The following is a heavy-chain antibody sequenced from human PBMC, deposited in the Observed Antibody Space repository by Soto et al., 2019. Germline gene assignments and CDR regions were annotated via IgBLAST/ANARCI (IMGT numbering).Heavy chain of an antibody. CDR1: GFTFDDYG. Sequence: GGSLRLSCAASGFTFDDYGMSWVRQAPGKGLEWVSGINWNGGSTGYADSVKGRFTISRDNAKNSLYLQMNSLRAEDTALYYCAREPDIVVVVAATPSPLYGMDVWGQGTTVTVSS. V-gene: IGHV3-20*04. CDR3: AREPDIVVVVAATPSPLYGMDV. J-gene: IGHJ6*02. CDR2: INWNGGST. D-gene: IGHD2-15*01.